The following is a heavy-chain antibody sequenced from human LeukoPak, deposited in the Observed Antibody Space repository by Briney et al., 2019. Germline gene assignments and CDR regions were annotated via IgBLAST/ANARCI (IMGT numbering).Heavy chain of an antibody. CDR3: AKSSTASGSYFDY. CDR1: GFTFRSYA. Sequence: GGSLRLSCAASGFTFRSYAMSWVRQAPGKGLEWVSGITGSGGYTYYADSVKGRFTISRDNSKNTLYLQINSLRAEDTAVYYCAKSSTASGSYFDYWGQGTLVTVSS. V-gene: IGHV3-23*01. CDR2: ITGSGGYT. D-gene: IGHD1-26*01. J-gene: IGHJ4*02.